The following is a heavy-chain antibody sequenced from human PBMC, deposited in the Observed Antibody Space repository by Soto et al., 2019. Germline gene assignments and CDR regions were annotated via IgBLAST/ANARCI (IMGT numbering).Heavy chain of an antibody. CDR3: ARGGGSSYLDY. CDR1: GYTFTTYA. CDR2: INAGNGNT. D-gene: IGHD3-10*01. Sequence: ASVKVSCKASGYTFTTYAMHWVRQAPGQRLEWMGWINAGNGNTKYSQKFQGRVTITSDTSASTAYMELSSLRSEDTAVYYCARGGGSSYLDYWGQGTLVTVSS. V-gene: IGHV1-3*01. J-gene: IGHJ4*02.